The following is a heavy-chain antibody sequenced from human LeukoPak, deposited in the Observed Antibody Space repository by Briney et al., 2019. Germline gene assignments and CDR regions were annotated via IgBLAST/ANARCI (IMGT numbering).Heavy chain of an antibody. D-gene: IGHD2-2*01. V-gene: IGHV3-33*01. Sequence: GGSLRLSCAASGFTFSSYGIYWVRQAPGKGLEWVAVICYDGSNKYYADSVKGRFTISRDNSKNTLYLQMNSLRAEDTAVYYCARDADEYCSSTTCRGGSFDIWGQGTMVTVSS. CDR2: ICYDGSNK. J-gene: IGHJ3*02. CDR1: GFTFSSYG. CDR3: ARDADEYCSSTTCRGGSFDI.